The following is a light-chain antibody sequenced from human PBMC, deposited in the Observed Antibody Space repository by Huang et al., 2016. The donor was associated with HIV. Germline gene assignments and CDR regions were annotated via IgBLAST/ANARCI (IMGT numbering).Light chain of an antibody. J-gene: IGKJ2*01. Sequence: IVLTQSPATLSLSPGERANLTCGASQSVRTNYLAWYQQKPGLAPRLLIYDAPVRATGIPDRFSGSGSGTDFTLTSSRLEPEDFAMYYCQQYSTSSYTFGQGTKVDI. CDR1: QSVRTNY. CDR3: QQYSTSSYT. V-gene: IGKV3D-20*01. CDR2: DAP.